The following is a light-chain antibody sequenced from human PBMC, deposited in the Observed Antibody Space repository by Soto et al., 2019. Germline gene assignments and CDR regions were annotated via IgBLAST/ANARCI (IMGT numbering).Light chain of an antibody. CDR2: DVT. J-gene: IGLJ1*01. Sequence: QSVLTPPASVYWSPGQSITISCTGTSSDVGGYNYVSWYQQHPGKAPKLMIYDVTNRPSGVSNRFSGSKSGNTASLTISGLQADDEADYYCNSYTNNFSYVFGTGTKVTVL. CDR3: NSYTNNFSYV. V-gene: IGLV2-14*01. CDR1: SSDVGGYNY.